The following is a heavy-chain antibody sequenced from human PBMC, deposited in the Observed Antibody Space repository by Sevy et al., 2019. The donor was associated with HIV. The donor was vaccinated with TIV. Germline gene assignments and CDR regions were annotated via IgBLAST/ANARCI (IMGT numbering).Heavy chain of an antibody. CDR3: ARLVRGVTSGYFDY. CDR1: GGSISSSSYY. CDR2: IYYSGST. J-gene: IGHJ4*02. Sequence: SETLSLTCTVSGGSISSSSYYWGWIRQPPGKGLEWIGSIYYSGSTYYNPSLKSRVTISVDTSKNQFSLKLGSVTAADTAVYYCARLVRGVTSGYFDYWGQGTLVTVSS. D-gene: IGHD3-10*01. V-gene: IGHV4-39*01.